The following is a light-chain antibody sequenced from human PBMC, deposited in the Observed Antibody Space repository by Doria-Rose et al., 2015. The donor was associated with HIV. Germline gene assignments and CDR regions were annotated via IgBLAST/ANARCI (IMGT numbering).Light chain of an antibody. CDR1: QSFSSTY. CDR2: DGS. V-gene: IGKV3-20*01. CDR3: RQYGTSRT. J-gene: IGKJ1*01. Sequence: EIVMTQSPGTLSLSPGERATLSCRASQSFSSTYLAWYEQKPGQAPSLLIHDGSTRSTGIPDRFSASGSGTDFTLTINRLEHEDFALYYCRQYGTSRTFGRGTKVEI.